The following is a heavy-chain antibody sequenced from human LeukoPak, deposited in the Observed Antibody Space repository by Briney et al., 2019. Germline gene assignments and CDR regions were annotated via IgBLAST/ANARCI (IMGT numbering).Heavy chain of an antibody. Sequence: PSETLSLTCTVSGGSISSYYWSWIRQPPGKGLEWIGYIYYSGSTNYNPSLKSRVTISVDTSKNQFSLKLSSVTAADTAVYYCARRSVTIFGVVVDVWGQGTTVTVSS. CDR1: GGSISSYY. CDR3: ARRSVTIFGVVVDV. J-gene: IGHJ6*02. V-gene: IGHV4-59*08. D-gene: IGHD3-3*01. CDR2: IYYSGST.